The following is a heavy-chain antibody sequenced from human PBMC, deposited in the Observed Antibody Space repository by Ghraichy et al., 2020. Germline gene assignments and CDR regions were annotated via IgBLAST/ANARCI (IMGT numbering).Heavy chain of an antibody. CDR3: AREHMSTWFLFDC. D-gene: IGHD6-13*01. V-gene: IGHV3-23*01. CDR2: ISGGAGTDT. Sequence: LSLTCAASGFTFGTYAMGWVRQAPGKGLEWVATISGGAGTDTFFGDSVAGRFTISRDTSQNTVYLQMNSLRAGDTAVYYCAREHMSTWFLFDCWGQGTLVTVSS. J-gene: IGHJ4*02. CDR1: GFTFGTYA.